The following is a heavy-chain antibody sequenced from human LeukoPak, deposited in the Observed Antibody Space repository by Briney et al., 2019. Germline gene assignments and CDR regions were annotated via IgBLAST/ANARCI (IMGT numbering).Heavy chain of an antibody. V-gene: IGHV4-4*07. D-gene: IGHD6-19*01. CDR2: IYTSGST. J-gene: IGHJ4*02. Sequence: PSETLSLTCTASGGSISSYYWSWIRQPAGKGLEWIGRIYTSGSTNYNPSLKSRVTISVDKSKNQFSLKLSSVTAADTAVYYCARDRIAVAGQYFDYWGQGTLVTVSS. CDR1: GGSISSYY. CDR3: ARDRIAVAGQYFDY.